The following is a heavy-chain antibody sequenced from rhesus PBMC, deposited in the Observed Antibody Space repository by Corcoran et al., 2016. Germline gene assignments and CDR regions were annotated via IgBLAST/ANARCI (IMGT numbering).Heavy chain of an antibody. CDR2: IYWDDDK. J-gene: IGHJ6*01. V-gene: IGHV2-152*01. Sequence: QVTLKESGPARVKPTQTLTLTCTFSGFSLTTRGMGVGWIRQPPGKALEWLALIYWDDDKRYSTSLKSRLTISKDTSKNQVLLTMTNMDPMDTATYYCTRGGYGSSYGLDSWGQGVVVTVSS. D-gene: IGHD4-29*01. CDR1: GFSLTTRGMG. CDR3: TRGGYGSSYGLDS.